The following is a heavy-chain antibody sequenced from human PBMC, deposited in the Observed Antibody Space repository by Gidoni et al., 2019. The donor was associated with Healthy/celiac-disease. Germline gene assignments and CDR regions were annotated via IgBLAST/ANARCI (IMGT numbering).Heavy chain of an antibody. V-gene: IGHV4-31*03. Sequence: QVQLQESGPGLVKPSQTLSLTCTVSGGSISRGGYYWSWIRQHPGKGLEWIGYIYYSGSTYYNPSLKSRVTISVDTSKNQFSLKLSSVTAADTAVYYCARDRITWGLGAFDIWGQGTMVTVSS. J-gene: IGHJ3*02. D-gene: IGHD3-10*01. CDR3: ARDRITWGLGAFDI. CDR1: GGSISRGGYY. CDR2: IYYSGST.